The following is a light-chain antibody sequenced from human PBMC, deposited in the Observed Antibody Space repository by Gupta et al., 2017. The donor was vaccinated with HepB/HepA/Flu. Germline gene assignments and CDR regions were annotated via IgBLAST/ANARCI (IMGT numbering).Light chain of an antibody. CDR3: NSRDSSGNHLV. CDR1: SLRSYY. CDR2: GKN. J-gene: IGLJ1*01. Sequence: VSXXXGQTVXITXQGDSLRSYYASWYQQKPGQAPVLVIYGKNNRPSGIPDRFSGSSSGNTASLTITGAQAEDEADYYCNSRDSSGNHLVFGTGTKVTVL. V-gene: IGLV3-19*01.